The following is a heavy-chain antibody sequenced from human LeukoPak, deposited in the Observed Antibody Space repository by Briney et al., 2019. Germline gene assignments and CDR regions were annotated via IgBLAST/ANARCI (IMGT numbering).Heavy chain of an antibody. CDR1: GGSFSAYY. V-gene: IGHV4-34*01. CDR3: ASLIAAAGDYYYYGMDV. J-gene: IGHJ6*02. CDR2: INHSGST. D-gene: IGHD6-13*01. Sequence: SETLSLTCAVYGGSFSAYYWSWIRQPPGRGLEWIGEINHSGSTNYNPSLKSRVTISVDTSNTQFSLKLSSVTAADTAVYFCASLIAAAGDYYYYGMDVWGQGTTVTVSS.